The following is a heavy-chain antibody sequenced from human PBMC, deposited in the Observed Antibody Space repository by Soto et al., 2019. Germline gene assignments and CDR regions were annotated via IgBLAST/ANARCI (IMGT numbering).Heavy chain of an antibody. CDR3: AKGEEYSSSLDYYYYGMDV. D-gene: IGHD6-6*01. CDR1: GFTFSSYA. J-gene: IGHJ6*02. CDR2: ISGSGGST. V-gene: IGHV3-23*01. Sequence: QSGGSLRLSCAASGFTFSSYAMSWVRQAPGKGLEWVSAISGSGGSTYYADSVKGRFTISRDNSKNTLYLQMNSLRAEDTAVYYCAKGEEYSSSLDYYYYGMDVWGQGTTVTVSS.